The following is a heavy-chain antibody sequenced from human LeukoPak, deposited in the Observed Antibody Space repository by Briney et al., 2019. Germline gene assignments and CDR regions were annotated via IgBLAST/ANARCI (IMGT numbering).Heavy chain of an antibody. J-gene: IGHJ4*02. CDR3: TTDTWYSAGH. V-gene: IGHV1-46*01. Sequence: GASVKVSCKASGYTFTSNHIHWVRQAPGQGLEWMGVINPSGDSTSYAPNFQGRVTVTRDTSTSTVYMELSSLRAEDTAIYYRTTDTWYSAGHWGQGTLVTVSS. CDR2: INPSGDST. D-gene: IGHD2-15*01. CDR1: GYTFTSNH.